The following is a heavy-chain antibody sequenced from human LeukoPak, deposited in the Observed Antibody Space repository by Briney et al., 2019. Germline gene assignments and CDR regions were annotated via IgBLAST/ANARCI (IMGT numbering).Heavy chain of an antibody. CDR3: ARDRLGRVAVAGTSNWFDP. Sequence: GASVKVSCKASGYIFTGYYIHWVRQAPGQGPEWMGWINPNSGGTNYAQKFQGRVTMTRDTSISTAYMELSRLRSDDTAVYYCARDRLGRVAVAGTSNWFDPWGQGTLLTVSS. D-gene: IGHD6-19*01. J-gene: IGHJ5*02. V-gene: IGHV1-2*02. CDR2: INPNSGGT. CDR1: GYIFTGYY.